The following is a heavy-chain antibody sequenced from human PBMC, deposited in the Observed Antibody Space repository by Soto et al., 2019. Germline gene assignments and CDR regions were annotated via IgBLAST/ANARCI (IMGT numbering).Heavy chain of an antibody. Sequence: EVQLVESGGGLVQPGGSLKLSCAASGFTFSGSAMHWVRQASGKGLEWVGRIRSKANSYSTAYAASVKGRFTISRDDSKNKAYLQMTSLKTEDTAVYYCTRRDCSSTSCPGVWGKGTTVTVSS. V-gene: IGHV3-73*01. CDR2: IRSKANSYST. D-gene: IGHD2-2*01. CDR1: GFTFSGSA. CDR3: TRRDCSSTSCPGV. J-gene: IGHJ6*04.